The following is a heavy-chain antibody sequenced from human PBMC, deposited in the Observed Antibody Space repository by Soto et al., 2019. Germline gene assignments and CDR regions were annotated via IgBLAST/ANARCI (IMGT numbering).Heavy chain of an antibody. D-gene: IGHD1-26*01. J-gene: IGHJ6*02. CDR1: GYTFTSYY. V-gene: IGHV1-46*01. CDR2: INPSGGST. Sequence: QVQLVQSGAEVKKPGASVKVSCKASGYTFTSYYMHWVRQAPGQGLEWMGIINPSGGSTSYAQKVHGGISRTRDTSNNTIYMVHRSLKTEEAAVNYFSNCDHGRSFSYYYYGMDVWGQGTTVTVSS. CDR3: SNCDHGRSFSYYYYGMDV.